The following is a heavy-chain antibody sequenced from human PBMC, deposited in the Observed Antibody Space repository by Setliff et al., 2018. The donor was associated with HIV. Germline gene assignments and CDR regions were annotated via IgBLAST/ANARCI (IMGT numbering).Heavy chain of an antibody. J-gene: IGHJ5*02. V-gene: IGHV4-4*02. CDR1: GGSISSSNW. Sequence: LSLTCAVSGGSISSSNWWSWVRQPPGKGLEWIGEIYHSGGTNYNPALKSRVTISLDKSKNHFSLELRSVTAADTAVYYCARVITMVWTTFDPWGQGTLVTVSS. CDR3: ARVITMVWTTFDP. D-gene: IGHD3-10*01. CDR2: IYHSGGT.